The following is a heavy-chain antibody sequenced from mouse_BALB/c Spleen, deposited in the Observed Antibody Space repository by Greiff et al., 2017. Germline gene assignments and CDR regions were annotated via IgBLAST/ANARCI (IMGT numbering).Heavy chain of an antibody. J-gene: IGHJ3*01. Sequence: VQLQQSGPELVKPGASVKVSCKASGYAFTSYNMYWVKQSHGKSLEWIGYIDPYNGGTSYNQKFKGKATLTVDKSSSTAYMHLNSLTAEDSAVYYCARSRTARAPSWFAYWGQGTLVTVSA. D-gene: IGHD3-2*01. V-gene: IGHV1S135*01. CDR2: IDPYNGGT. CDR3: ARSRTARAPSWFAY. CDR1: GYAFTSYN.